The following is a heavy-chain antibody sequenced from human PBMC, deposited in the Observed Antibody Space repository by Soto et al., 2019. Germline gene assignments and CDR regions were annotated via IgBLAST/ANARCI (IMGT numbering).Heavy chain of an antibody. D-gene: IGHD2-15*01. CDR2: IYYSGST. CDR1: GGSIIDSGSFY. Sequence: QVQMQESGPGLVKPSQTLYLTCSVSGGSIIDSGSFYWNWIRQHPGKGLEWIGYIYYSGSTYYNRPLKSRATISLDTSKNQCSLKLTSVTAADTALYYCATGEVVASNWFDPWGQGTLVTVSS. J-gene: IGHJ5*02. CDR3: ATGEVVASNWFDP. V-gene: IGHV4-31*03.